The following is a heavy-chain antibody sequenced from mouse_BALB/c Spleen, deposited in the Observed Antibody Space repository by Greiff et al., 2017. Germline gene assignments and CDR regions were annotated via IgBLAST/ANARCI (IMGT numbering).Heavy chain of an antibody. J-gene: IGHJ4*01. Sequence: EVHLVESGGGLVKPGGSLKLSCAASGFTFSSYAMSWVRQSPEKRLEWVAEISSGGSYTYYPDTVTGRFTISRDNAKNTLYLEMSSLRSEDTAMYYCARRYDYDGYAMDYWGQGTSVTVSS. CDR2: ISSGGSYT. D-gene: IGHD2-4*01. CDR1: GFTFSSYA. CDR3: ARRYDYDGYAMDY. V-gene: IGHV5-9-4*01.